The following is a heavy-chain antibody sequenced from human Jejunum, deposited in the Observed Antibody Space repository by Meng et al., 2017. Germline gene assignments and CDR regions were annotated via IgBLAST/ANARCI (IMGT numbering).Heavy chain of an antibody. J-gene: IGHJ5*02. CDR2: ISPHSGGT. V-gene: IGHV1-2*06. CDR3: ARDPGLDR. Sequence: VQLVQSGPEVKEPGASVKVSCKASGYTFTASSLNGVRQAPGQGLEWMGRISPHSGGTDYAQNFQGRVTLTRDTSISTAYMQMSGLTSDDTAVYYCARDPGLDRWGRGTLVTVSS. CDR1: GYTFTASS.